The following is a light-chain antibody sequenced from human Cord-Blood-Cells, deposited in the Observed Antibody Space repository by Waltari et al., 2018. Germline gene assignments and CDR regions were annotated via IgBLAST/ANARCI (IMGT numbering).Light chain of an antibody. Sequence: DIVMTQSPDSLAVSLGERATINCKSSQSGLYSTNNKNYLAWYQQKPGQAPKLLIYCASTRESGVPDRFSGSGSGTDFTLTISSLQAEDVAVYYCQQYYSTPYSFGQGTKLEV. V-gene: IGKV4-1*01. CDR2: CAS. J-gene: IGKJ2*03. CDR3: QQYYSTPYS. CDR1: QSGLYSTNNKNY.